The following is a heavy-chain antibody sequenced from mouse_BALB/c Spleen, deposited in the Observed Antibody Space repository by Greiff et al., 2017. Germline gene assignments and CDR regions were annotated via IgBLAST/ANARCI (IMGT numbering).Heavy chain of an antibody. V-gene: IGHV5-6-4*01. D-gene: IGHD1-1*01. CDR2: ISSGGSYT. CDR3: TRGGNFTTVVNYAMDY. Sequence: EVHLVESWGGLVKPGGSLKLSCAASGFTFSSYTMSWVRQTPEKRLEWVATISSGGSYTYYPDSVKGRFTISRDNAKNTLYLQMSSLKSEDTAMYYCTRGGNFTTVVNYAMDYWGQGTSVTVSS. CDR1: GFTFSSYT. J-gene: IGHJ4*01.